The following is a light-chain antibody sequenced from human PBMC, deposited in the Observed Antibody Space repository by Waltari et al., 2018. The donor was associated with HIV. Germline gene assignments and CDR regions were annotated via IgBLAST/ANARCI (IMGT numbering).Light chain of an antibody. V-gene: IGLV1-47*01. Sequence: QSVLTQPPSASGTPGQRVTISCSGSSSNIGSNYVYWYQPLPGTAPKLLIYRNNQRPSGVPDRFSGSKSGTSASLAISGLRSEDEADYYCAAWDDSLSGLHWVFGGGTKLTVL. CDR1: SSNIGSNY. J-gene: IGLJ3*02. CDR2: RNN. CDR3: AAWDDSLSGLHWV.